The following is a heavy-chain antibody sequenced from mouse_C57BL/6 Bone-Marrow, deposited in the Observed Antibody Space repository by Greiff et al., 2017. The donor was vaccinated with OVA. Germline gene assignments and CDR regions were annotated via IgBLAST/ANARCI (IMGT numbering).Heavy chain of an antibody. Sequence: EVKVVESGGGLVKPGGSLKLSCAASGFTFSSYAMSWVRQTPEKRLEWVATISDGGSYTYYPDNVKGRFTISRDNAKNNLYLQMSHLKSEDTAMYYGARPAGSSYYLDYWGQGTTLTVSS. CDR3: ARPAGSSYYLDY. J-gene: IGHJ2*01. CDR1: GFTFSSYA. CDR2: ISDGGSYT. V-gene: IGHV5-4*03. D-gene: IGHD1-1*01.